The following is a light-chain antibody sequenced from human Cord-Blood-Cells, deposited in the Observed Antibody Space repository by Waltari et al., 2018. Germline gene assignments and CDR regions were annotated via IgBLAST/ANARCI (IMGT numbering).Light chain of an antibody. CDR1: SRDVGGFNY. CDR2: DVS. CDR3: SSYTSSSTLV. J-gene: IGLJ2*01. Sequence: QSALTQPASVSGPPGVSITISCTGPSRDVGGFNYVSLYQQHPGKAPKRMIYDVSNRSSGVSNRFSGSKSGNTASLTISGLQAEDEADYYCSSYTSSSTLVFGGGTKLTVL. V-gene: IGLV2-14*01.